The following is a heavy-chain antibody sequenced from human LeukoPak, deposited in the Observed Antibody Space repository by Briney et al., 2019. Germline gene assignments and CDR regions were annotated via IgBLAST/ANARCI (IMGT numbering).Heavy chain of an antibody. Sequence: PSETLSLTCTVSGDSISTGNYYWSWIRQPAGKGLEWIGRITTSGSTNYNPSLNSRVTISVDTSKNQFSLRLTSVTAADTAVYYCARASWDYSGSGSTGWFDPWGQGTLVTVSS. CDR1: GDSISTGNYY. CDR3: ARASWDYSGSGSTGWFDP. D-gene: IGHD3-10*01. CDR2: ITTSGST. V-gene: IGHV4-61*02. J-gene: IGHJ5*02.